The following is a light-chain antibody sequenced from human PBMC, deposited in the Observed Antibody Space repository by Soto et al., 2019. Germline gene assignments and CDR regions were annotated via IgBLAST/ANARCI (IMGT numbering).Light chain of an antibody. Sequence: IQLSQSPSSLSASVGDRVTISCRASQGIANFLAWYQQKPGKAPKLLIYGASTLQSGVPSRFSGSGSGTDFTLTISSLQSDDFATYYCQQYNSYLYTFGQGTKLEIK. J-gene: IGKJ2*01. CDR3: QQYNSYLYT. V-gene: IGKV1-9*01. CDR2: GAS. CDR1: QGIANF.